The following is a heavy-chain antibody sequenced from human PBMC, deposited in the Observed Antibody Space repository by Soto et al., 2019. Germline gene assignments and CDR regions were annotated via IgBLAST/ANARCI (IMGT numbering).Heavy chain of an antibody. V-gene: IGHV1-18*01. CDR3: ARRGTYSYGPYSSDY. CDR2: ISAYNGNT. D-gene: IGHD5-18*01. J-gene: IGHJ4*02. CDR1: GYTFTSYD. Sequence: ASVKVSCKASGYTFTSYDINWVRQAPGQGLEWMGWISAYNGNTNYAQKLQGRVTMTTDTSTSTAYMELRSLRSDGTAVYYCARRGTYSYGPYSSDYWGQGTLVTVSS.